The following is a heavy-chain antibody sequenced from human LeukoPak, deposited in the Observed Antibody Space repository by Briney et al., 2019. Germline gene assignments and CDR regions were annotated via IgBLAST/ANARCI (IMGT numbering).Heavy chain of an antibody. D-gene: IGHD6-6*01. J-gene: IGHJ4*02. CDR1: GFTFSTFA. V-gene: IGHV3-21*01. CDR2: ISSSSSYI. CDR3: ARRYRAARGPSYFDY. Sequence: GGSLRLSCAASGFTFSTFAMIWVRQPPGKGLEWASSISSSSSYIYYADSVKGRFTISRDNAKNSLYLQMNSLRAEDTAVYYCARRYRAARGPSYFDYWGQGTLVTVSS.